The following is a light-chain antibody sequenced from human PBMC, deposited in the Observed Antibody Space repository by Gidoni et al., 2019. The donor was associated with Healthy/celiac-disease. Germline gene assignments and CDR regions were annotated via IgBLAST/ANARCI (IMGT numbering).Light chain of an antibody. CDR2: GAS. V-gene: IGKV3-15*01. J-gene: IGKJ1*01. Sequence: EIVMTQSPATLSVSPGERATLSCRASQRVSSNLAWYQQKPGQAPRLLIYGASTRATGIPARFSGSGSGTEFTLTISSLQSEDFAVYYCQQYNNWPPKTFXQXTKVEIK. CDR3: QQYNNWPPKT. CDR1: QRVSSN.